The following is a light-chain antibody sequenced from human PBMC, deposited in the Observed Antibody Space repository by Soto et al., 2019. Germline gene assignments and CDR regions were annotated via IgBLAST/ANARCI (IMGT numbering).Light chain of an antibody. CDR2: GAS. CDR3: KHYISWAAIA. J-gene: IGKJ5*01. Sequence: EIVMTQSPATLSVSPGERATLSCRASQSVGANLAWYQQRPGQAPRLLIFGASNRATGIPDRFSGSGSGTEFTLSISSLQSEDCAIYYCKHYISWAAIAFGQGTRLEIK. V-gene: IGKV3-15*01. CDR1: QSVGAN.